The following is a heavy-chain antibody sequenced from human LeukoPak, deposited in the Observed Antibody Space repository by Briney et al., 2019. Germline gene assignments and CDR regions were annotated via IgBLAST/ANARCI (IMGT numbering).Heavy chain of an antibody. CDR3: ARVDPVWSGFYYYYGMDV. Sequence: GASVKVSCKASGYTFTGYYMHWVRQAPGQGLEWMGWINPDSGGTNYAQKFQGRVTMTRNTSISTAYMELSSLRSEDTAVYYCARVDPVWSGFYYYYGMDVWGQGTTVTVSS. J-gene: IGHJ6*02. CDR1: GYTFTGYY. V-gene: IGHV1-2*02. D-gene: IGHD3-3*01. CDR2: INPDSGGT.